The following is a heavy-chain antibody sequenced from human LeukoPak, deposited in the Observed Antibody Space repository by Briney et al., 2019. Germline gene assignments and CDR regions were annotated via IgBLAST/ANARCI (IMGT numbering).Heavy chain of an antibody. Sequence: GGSLRLSCAASGFTFSSYAMSWVRQAPGKGLEWVSAISGSGGSTYYADSVKGRFTISRDNSKNTLYLQMNSLRAEDTAVYYCARDHRPVTIFGVVSEYYMDVWGKGTTVTVSS. V-gene: IGHV3-23*01. CDR3: ARDHRPVTIFGVVSEYYMDV. D-gene: IGHD3-3*01. CDR1: GFTFSSYA. CDR2: ISGSGGST. J-gene: IGHJ6*03.